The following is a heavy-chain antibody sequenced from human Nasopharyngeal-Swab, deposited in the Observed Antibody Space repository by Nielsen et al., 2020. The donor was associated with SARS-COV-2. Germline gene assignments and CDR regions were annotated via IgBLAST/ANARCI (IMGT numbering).Heavy chain of an antibody. Sequence: GGSLRLSCEASGFTFSGYAMHWVRQAPGKGLEWVAVTSYDGSTKDYADSVKGRFIISRDNSKNTLYLEMNSLRTEDTAVYYCTTLSNTIVGPRPFDYWGQGTLVTVSS. J-gene: IGHJ4*02. CDR3: TTLSNTIVGPRPFDY. CDR2: TSYDGSTK. V-gene: IGHV3-30-3*01. D-gene: IGHD2-21*01. CDR1: GFTFSGYA.